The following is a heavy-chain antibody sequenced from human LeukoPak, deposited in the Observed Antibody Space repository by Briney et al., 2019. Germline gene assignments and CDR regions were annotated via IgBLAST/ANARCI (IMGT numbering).Heavy chain of an antibody. D-gene: IGHD3-22*01. CDR1: GGSISSYY. CDR3: ARDRDTMIGDAFDI. J-gene: IGHJ3*02. CDR2: IYYSGST. Sequence: TASETLSLTCTASGGSISSYYWSWIRQPPGKGLEWIGYIYYSGSTNYNPSLKSRVTISVDTSKNQFSLKLSSVTAADTAVYYCARDRDTMIGDAFDIWGQGTMVTVSS. V-gene: IGHV4-59*01.